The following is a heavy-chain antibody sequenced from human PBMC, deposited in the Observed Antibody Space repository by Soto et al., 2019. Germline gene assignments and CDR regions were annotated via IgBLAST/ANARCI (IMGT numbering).Heavy chain of an antibody. Sequence: QITLKESGPTLVKPTQTLTLTCTFSGFSLSTYGVGVGWIRQPQGTTLEWLALTYWDDDKRYSPSLKSRLTITRDTSKNQVNITMTNLDPVDTATDYCSHRYGVRYGVSNYDSSGHHSESFQYWGQGTLVTVSS. CDR1: GFSLSTYGVG. J-gene: IGHJ1*01. CDR3: SHRYGVRYGVSNYDSSGHHSESFQY. D-gene: IGHD3-22*01. V-gene: IGHV2-5*02. CDR2: TYWDDDK.